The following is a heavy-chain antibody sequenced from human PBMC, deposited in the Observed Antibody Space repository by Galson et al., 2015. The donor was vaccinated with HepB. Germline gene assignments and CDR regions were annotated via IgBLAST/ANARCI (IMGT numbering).Heavy chain of an antibody. V-gene: IGHV3-7*03. CDR1: GFTFSTYW. CDR2: IKQDGSEK. Sequence: SLRLSCAASGFTFSTYWMRWVRQAPGKGLGLVASIKQDGSEKYYVDSVKGRFTISRDNAKNSLYLQMNSLRAAETAVYYCARLSNRDLGWVDPWGQGTLVTVSS. J-gene: IGHJ5*02. CDR3: ARLSNRDLGWVDP. D-gene: IGHD2-21*01.